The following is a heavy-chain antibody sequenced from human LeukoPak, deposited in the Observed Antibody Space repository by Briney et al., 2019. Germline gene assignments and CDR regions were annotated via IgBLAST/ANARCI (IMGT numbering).Heavy chain of an antibody. CDR1: GGSISSGDYY. V-gene: IGHV4-30-4*01. CDR2: IYYSGST. D-gene: IGHD1-14*01. J-gene: IGHJ4*02. CDR3: ARDAATAGTTDY. Sequence: SETLSLACTVSGGSISSGDYYWSWIRQPPGKGLEWIGYIYYSGSTYYNPSLKSRVTISADTSKNQFSLKLSSVTAADTAVYYCARDAATAGTTDYWGQGTLVTVSS.